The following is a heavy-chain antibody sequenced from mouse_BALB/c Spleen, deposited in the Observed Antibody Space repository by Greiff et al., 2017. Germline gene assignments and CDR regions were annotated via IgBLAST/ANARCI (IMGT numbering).Heavy chain of an antibody. Sequence: DLVKPGASVKLSCKASGYTFTSYCINWIKQRPGQGLEWIGRIAPGSGSTYYNEMFKGKATLTVDTSSSTAYIQLSSLSSEDSAVYFCARAYGNYDYFDYWGQGTTLTVSS. V-gene: IGHV1S41*01. CDR1: GYTFTSYC. J-gene: IGHJ2*01. CDR3: ARAYGNYDYFDY. CDR2: IAPGSGST. D-gene: IGHD2-1*01.